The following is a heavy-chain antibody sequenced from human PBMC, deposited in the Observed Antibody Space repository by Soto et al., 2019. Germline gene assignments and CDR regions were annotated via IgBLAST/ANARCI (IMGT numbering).Heavy chain of an antibody. CDR1: GFTFSNAW. J-gene: IGHJ4*02. Sequence: GGSLRLSCAASGFTFSNAWMSWVRQAPGKGLEWVGRIKSKTDGGTTDYAAPVKGRFTISRDDSKNTLYLQMNSLKTEDTAVYYCTTERITMVRGPYFDYWGQGTLVTVSS. CDR2: IKSKTDGGTT. V-gene: IGHV3-15*01. CDR3: TTERITMVRGPYFDY. D-gene: IGHD3-10*01.